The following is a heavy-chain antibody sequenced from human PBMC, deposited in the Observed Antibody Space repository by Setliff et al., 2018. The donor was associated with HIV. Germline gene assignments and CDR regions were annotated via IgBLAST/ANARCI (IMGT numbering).Heavy chain of an antibody. CDR2: IRHSGGN. D-gene: IGHD3-10*01. CDR3: ARTLWFEESASYDAFDI. V-gene: IGHV4-34*01. CDR1: GGSFSDYF. J-gene: IGHJ3*02. Sequence: SETLSLTCAVYGGSFSDYFWTWIRQPPGKGMGWIGKIRHSGGNNYNPSLKSRVTISVDSSKNQFSLKLSSVTAADTAVYFCARTLWFEESASYDAFDIWGQGTMVTVSS.